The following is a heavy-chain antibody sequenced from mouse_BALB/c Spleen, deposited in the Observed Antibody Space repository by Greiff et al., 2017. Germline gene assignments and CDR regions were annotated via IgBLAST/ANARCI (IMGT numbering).Heavy chain of an antibody. CDR2: IYPGDGDT. V-gene: IGHV1-80*01. Sequence: QVQPQQSGAELVRPGSSVKISCKASGYAFSSYWMNWVKQRPGQGLEWIGQIYPGDGDTNYNGKFKGKATLTADKSSSTAYMQLSSLTSEDSAVYFCARPYRYDGYAMDYWGQGTSVTVSS. D-gene: IGHD2-14*01. J-gene: IGHJ4*01. CDR3: ARPYRYDGYAMDY. CDR1: GYAFSSYW.